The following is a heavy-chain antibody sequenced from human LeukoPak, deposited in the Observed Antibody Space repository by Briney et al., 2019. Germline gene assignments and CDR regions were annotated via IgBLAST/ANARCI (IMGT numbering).Heavy chain of an antibody. D-gene: IGHD1-26*01. J-gene: IGHJ4*02. Sequence: GGSLRLSCAASGFTFSSYSINWVRQAPGKGLEWVSYISSSSSTIYYADSAKGRFTISRDNAKNSLYLQMNSLRAEDTALYYCAKARTAISGSYYLFDYWGQGTLVTVSS. V-gene: IGHV3-48*04. CDR2: ISSSSSTI. CDR3: AKARTAISGSYYLFDY. CDR1: GFTFSSYS.